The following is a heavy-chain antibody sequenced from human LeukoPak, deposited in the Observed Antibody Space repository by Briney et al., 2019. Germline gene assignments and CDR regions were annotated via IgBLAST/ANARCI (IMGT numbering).Heavy chain of an antibody. CDR1: GDSIGTYD. V-gene: IGHV4-4*07. Sequence: AETLSLTCTVSGDSIGTYDWSWIRQSAGKGLEWIGRTYTSGYTNYNPSLKSRVTMSADASKNQFSLKLTSVTAADTAVYYCARDSRSVAVWYFDVWGRGALVTVSS. CDR3: ARDSRSVAVWYFDV. D-gene: IGHD2-15*01. CDR2: TYTSGYT. J-gene: IGHJ2*01.